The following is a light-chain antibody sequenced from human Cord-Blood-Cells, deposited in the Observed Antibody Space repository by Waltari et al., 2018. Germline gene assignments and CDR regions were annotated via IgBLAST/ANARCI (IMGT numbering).Light chain of an antibody. CDR3: SSYTSSSTSYV. V-gene: IGLV2-14*01. Sequence: QSALTQPASVSGSPGQSITISCTGTSSDVGGYNYVSWYQQHPGKAPKRMIYDVSKRPSGVSMRLSGSKSGNTASLTISGLQAEDEADYYCSSYTSSSTSYVFGTGTKVTVL. CDR1: SSDVGGYNY. J-gene: IGLJ1*01. CDR2: DVS.